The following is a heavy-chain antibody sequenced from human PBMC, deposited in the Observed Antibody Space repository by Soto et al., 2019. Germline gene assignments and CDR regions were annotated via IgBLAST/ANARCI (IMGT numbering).Heavy chain of an antibody. V-gene: IGHV3-30*18. J-gene: IGHJ4*02. CDR2: ISYDGSNK. Sequence: GGSLILSCAASGFTFSSYGMHWVRQAPGKGLEWVAVISYDGSNKYYADSVKGRFAISRDNSKNTLYLQMNSLRAEDTAVYYCAKDGGTVTIDYWGQGTLVTVSS. CDR1: GFTFSSYG. D-gene: IGHD4-17*01. CDR3: AKDGGTVTIDY.